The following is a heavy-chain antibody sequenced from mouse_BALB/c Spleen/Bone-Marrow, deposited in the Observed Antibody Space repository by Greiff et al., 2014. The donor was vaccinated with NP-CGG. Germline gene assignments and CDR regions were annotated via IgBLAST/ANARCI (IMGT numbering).Heavy chain of an antibody. D-gene: IGHD1-1*01. J-gene: IGHJ4*01. Sequence: VQLQQSGPELVKPGASVKMSCKASGYTFTSYVMHWVKQKPGQGLEWIGYINPYNDGTKYNEKFKGKATLTSDKSSSTAYMELNSLTSEDSAVYYCARWGIIYYYGSSPYAMDYWGQGTSVTVSS. CDR3: ARWGIIYYYGSSPYAMDY. CDR1: GYTFTSYV. CDR2: INPYNDGT. V-gene: IGHV1-14*01.